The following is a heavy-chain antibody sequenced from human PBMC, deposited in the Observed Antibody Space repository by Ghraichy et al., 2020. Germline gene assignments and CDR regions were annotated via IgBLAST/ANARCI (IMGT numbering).Heavy chain of an antibody. J-gene: IGHJ4*02. V-gene: IGHV4-34*01. CDR1: GGSFSGYY. D-gene: IGHD3-16*01. Sequence: SQTLSLTCAVYGGSFSGYYWSWIRQPPGKGLEWIGEINHSGSSNYNPSLKSRVTISVDTSKNQFSLKLSSVTAADTAVYYCARVALGGVIDYWGQGTLVTVSS. CDR3: ARVALGGVIDY. CDR2: INHSGSS.